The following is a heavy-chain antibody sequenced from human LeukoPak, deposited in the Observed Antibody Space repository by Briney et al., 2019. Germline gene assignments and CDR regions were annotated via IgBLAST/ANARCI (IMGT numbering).Heavy chain of an antibody. Sequence: ASVKVSCKASGYTFTGYYMHWVRQAPGQGLEWMGWINPNSGGTNYAQKFQGRVTMTRDTSIRTAYLELSRLRSDDTAVYCCARDDIVVVPAADFDYWGQGTLVTVSS. CDR1: GYTFTGYY. CDR3: ARDDIVVVPAADFDY. V-gene: IGHV1-2*02. CDR2: INPNSGGT. D-gene: IGHD2-2*01. J-gene: IGHJ4*02.